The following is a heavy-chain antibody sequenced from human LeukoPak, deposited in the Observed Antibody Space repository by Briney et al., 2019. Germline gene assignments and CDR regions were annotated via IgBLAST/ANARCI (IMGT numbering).Heavy chain of an antibody. CDR3: ARDPSAVTGTGPLDQ. CDR2: ISGYNGNT. V-gene: IGHV1-18*04. CDR1: GYTFTSYG. Sequence: ASVKVSCKTSGYTFTSYGITWVRQAPEQGLEWMGWISGYNGNTRYGQNFQGRVTMTTDTSTNTAHMEMRSLRSDDTAVYYCARDPSAVTGTGPLDQWGPGTLVTVSS. J-gene: IGHJ4*02. D-gene: IGHD6-19*01.